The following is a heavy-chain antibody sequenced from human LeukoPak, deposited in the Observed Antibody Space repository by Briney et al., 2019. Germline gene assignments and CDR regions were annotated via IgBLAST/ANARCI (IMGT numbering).Heavy chain of an antibody. Sequence: PGGSLRLSCAASGFTFTAYGMQWVRQAPGKGLEWVAFVRYNGNDKYYADSVKGRFTISRDNSKNTVDLQMDSLRAEDTAVYYCAKDHSSTLLWFGELPSLFDYWGQGTLVTVSS. CDR1: GFTFTAYG. CDR2: VRYNGNDK. CDR3: AKDHSSTLLWFGELPSLFDY. D-gene: IGHD3-10*01. J-gene: IGHJ4*02. V-gene: IGHV3-30*02.